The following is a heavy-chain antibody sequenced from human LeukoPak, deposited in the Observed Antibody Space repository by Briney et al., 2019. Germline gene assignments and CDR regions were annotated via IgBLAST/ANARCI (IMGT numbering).Heavy chain of an antibody. CDR3: ARSSYSSSSSV. D-gene: IGHD6-6*01. J-gene: IGHJ3*01. V-gene: IGHV3-7*03. CDR1: GFTFSGYW. Sequence: GGSLRLSCAVSGFTFSGYWMSWSRQAPGKGLEWVASINSGGSEGYYADVVKGRFTISRDNAKNSLYLQINSLRAEDTAVYYCARSSYSSSSSVWGQGTMVTVSS. CDR2: INSGGSEG.